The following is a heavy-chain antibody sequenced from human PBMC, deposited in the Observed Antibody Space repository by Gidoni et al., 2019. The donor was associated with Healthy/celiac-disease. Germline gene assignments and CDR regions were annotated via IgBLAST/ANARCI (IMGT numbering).Heavy chain of an antibody. Sequence: QITLQESGPTLVKPTQRLTLTCTFSGFSLSTSGVGVGWIRQPPGKALEWLALIYWDDDKRYSPSLKSRLTITKDTSKNQVVLTMTNMDPVDTATYYCAHRRGNVVVAASGGYNWFDPWGQGTLVTVSS. CDR2: IYWDDDK. D-gene: IGHD2-15*01. CDR1: GFSLSTSGVG. J-gene: IGHJ5*02. V-gene: IGHV2-5*02. CDR3: AHRRGNVVVAASGGYNWFDP.